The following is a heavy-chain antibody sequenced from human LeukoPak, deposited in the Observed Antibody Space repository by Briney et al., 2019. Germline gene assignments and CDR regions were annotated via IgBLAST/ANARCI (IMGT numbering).Heavy chain of an antibody. CDR3: AIGDTAMDPFDY. V-gene: IGHV3-7*01. Sequence: GGSLRLSCAASGFTFSSYWMSWVRQAPGKGLEWVANINQDGSEKYYVDSVKGRFTISRDNAKNSLFLQMNSLRAEDTAVYYCAIGDTAMDPFDYWGQGTLVTVSS. J-gene: IGHJ4*02. D-gene: IGHD5-18*01. CDR2: INQDGSEK. CDR1: GFTFSSYW.